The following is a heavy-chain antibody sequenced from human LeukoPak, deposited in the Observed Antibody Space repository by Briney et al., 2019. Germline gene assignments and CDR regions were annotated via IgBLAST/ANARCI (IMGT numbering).Heavy chain of an antibody. CDR2: ISSSGSTI. CDR1: GFTFSGSA. V-gene: IGHV3-48*03. Sequence: GGSLRLSCAASGFTFSGSAMHWVRQASGKGLEWVSYISSSGSTIYYADSVKGRFTISRDNAKNSLYLQMNSLRAEDTAVYYCAGGYSGSYGDLDYWGQGTLVTVSS. CDR3: AGGYSGSYGDLDY. J-gene: IGHJ4*02. D-gene: IGHD1-26*01.